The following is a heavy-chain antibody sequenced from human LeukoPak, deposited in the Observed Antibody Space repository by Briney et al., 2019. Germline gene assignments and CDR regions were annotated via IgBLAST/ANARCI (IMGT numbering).Heavy chain of an antibody. Sequence: SXTLSLTCTVSGDSISSSSYYWGWIRQPPGKGLEWIGSIYYSRTTYYNPSLKSRVTISVDTSKNHFSLKLSSVTAADTAVYYCVRRSRWDPEIDYWGQGTLVTVSS. V-gene: IGHV4-39*01. J-gene: IGHJ4*02. CDR1: GDSISSSSYY. D-gene: IGHD2-2*01. CDR3: VRRSRWDPEIDY. CDR2: IYYSRTT.